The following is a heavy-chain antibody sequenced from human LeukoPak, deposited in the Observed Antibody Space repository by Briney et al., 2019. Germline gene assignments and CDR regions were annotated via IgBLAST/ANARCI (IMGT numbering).Heavy chain of an antibody. Sequence: GGSLRLSCTVSGFTVSTNSMSWVRQAPGKGLEWVAVISYDGSNKYYADSVKGRFTISRDNSKNTLYLQMNSLRAEDTAVYYCAKNGIPSGIAAADYFDYWGQGTLVTVSS. D-gene: IGHD6-13*01. CDR1: GFTVSTNS. CDR2: ISYDGSNK. V-gene: IGHV3-30*18. CDR3: AKNGIPSGIAAADYFDY. J-gene: IGHJ4*02.